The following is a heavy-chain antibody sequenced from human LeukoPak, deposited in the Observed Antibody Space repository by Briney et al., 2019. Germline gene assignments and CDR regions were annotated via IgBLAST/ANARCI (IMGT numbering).Heavy chain of an antibody. V-gene: IGHV3-48*01. Sequence: TGGSLRLSCAASGFTFSSYAMSWVRQAPGKGLEWLSYIHSTSGSIHYADSVKGRFTISRDNAKNSLYLQMNSLRAEDTAVYYCSRVVQDVTGADYWGQGALVIVSS. D-gene: IGHD2-21*02. CDR2: IHSTSGSI. CDR1: GFTFSSYA. CDR3: SRVVQDVTGADY. J-gene: IGHJ4*02.